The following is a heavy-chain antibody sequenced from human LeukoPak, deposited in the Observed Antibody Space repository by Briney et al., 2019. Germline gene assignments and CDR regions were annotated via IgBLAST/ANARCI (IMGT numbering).Heavy chain of an antibody. CDR2: MDKETNLYAT. Sequence: GGSLRLSCVASGFTFSDSAIHWVRQSSGKGLEWIGHMDKETNLYATALAEPVKGRFTVSRDDSKNTAYLHMNSLKTEDTALYYCTRDSGTYNWFDPWGQGTLVTVSS. CDR3: TRDSGTYNWFDP. V-gene: IGHV3-73*01. J-gene: IGHJ5*02. CDR1: GFTFSDSA. D-gene: IGHD1-26*01.